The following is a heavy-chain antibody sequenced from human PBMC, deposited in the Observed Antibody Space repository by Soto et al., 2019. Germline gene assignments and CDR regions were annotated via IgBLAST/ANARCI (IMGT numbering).Heavy chain of an antibody. CDR2: IYYSGST. CDR1: GGSVSSGSYY. V-gene: IGHV4-61*01. Sequence: QVQLQESGPGLVKPSETLSLTCTVSGGSVSSGSYYWSWIRQPPGKGLEWIGYIYYSGSTNYNPSLKSRVTISVDTSKNQFSLKLSSVTDADTAVYYCARVRGSWSDYWGQGTLVTVSS. J-gene: IGHJ4*02. D-gene: IGHD1-26*01. CDR3: ARVRGSWSDY.